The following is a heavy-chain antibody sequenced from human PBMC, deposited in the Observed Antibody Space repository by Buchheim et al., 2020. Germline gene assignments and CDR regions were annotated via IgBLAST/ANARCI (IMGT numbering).Heavy chain of an antibody. D-gene: IGHD6-13*01. CDR3: ARGGFSSSQEFFQD. V-gene: IGHV4-61*02. CDR1: GDSINSAADY. J-gene: IGHJ1*01. Sequence: QVQLQESGPGLVKPSQTLSLTCTVSGDSINSAADYWSWIRQPAGKGLEWIGRVSVTGATNYNPSLQSLVHISMDTSNSQFSLKMISVTAADTGVYFCARGGFSSSQEFFQDWGQGT. CDR2: VSVTGAT.